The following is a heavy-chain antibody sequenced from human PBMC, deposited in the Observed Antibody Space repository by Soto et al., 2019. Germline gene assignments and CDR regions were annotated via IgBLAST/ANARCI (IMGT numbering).Heavy chain of an antibody. V-gene: IGHV1-46*01. CDR1: GDTFTSYY. Sequence: ASVKVSCKASGDTFTSYYMHCVRRAPGQVLEWMGIINPSGGSTSYAQKFQGRVTMTRDTSTSTVYMELSSLRSEDTAVYYCARELNDYGDYEGEYYYYGMDVWGQGTTVTVSS. J-gene: IGHJ6*02. D-gene: IGHD4-17*01. CDR2: INPSGGST. CDR3: ARELNDYGDYEGEYYYYGMDV.